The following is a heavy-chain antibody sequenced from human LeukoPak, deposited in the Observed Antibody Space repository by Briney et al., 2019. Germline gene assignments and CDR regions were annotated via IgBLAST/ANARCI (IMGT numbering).Heavy chain of an antibody. D-gene: IGHD6-19*01. V-gene: IGHV4-38-2*02. CDR2: IYHSGST. J-gene: IGHJ4*02. CDR1: GYSISSGYY. CDR3: ARDGSSAVADY. Sequence: PSETLSLTCTVSGYSISSGYYWGWIRQPPGKGLEWIGSIYHSGSTYYNPSLKSRVTISVDTSKNQFSLKLSSVTAADTAVYYCARDGSSAVADYWGRGTLVTVSS.